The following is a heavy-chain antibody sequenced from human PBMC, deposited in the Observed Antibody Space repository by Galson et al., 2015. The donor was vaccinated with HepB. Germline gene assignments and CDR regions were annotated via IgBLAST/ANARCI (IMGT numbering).Heavy chain of an antibody. Sequence: SLRLSCAASGFTFSSYGMHWVRQAPGKGLEWVAVIWYDGSNKYYADSVKGRFTISRDNSKNTLYLQMNSLRAEDTAVYYCARRGPWRAYYYGMDVWGQGTTVTVSS. CDR1: GFTFSSYG. CDR3: ARRGPWRAYYYGMDV. J-gene: IGHJ6*02. D-gene: IGHD3-10*01. CDR2: IWYDGSNK. V-gene: IGHV3-33*01.